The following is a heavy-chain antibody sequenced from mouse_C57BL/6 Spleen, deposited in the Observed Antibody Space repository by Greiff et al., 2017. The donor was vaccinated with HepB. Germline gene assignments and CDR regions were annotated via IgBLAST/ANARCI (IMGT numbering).Heavy chain of an antibody. CDR1: GYTFTSYW. D-gene: IGHD1-1*01. V-gene: IGHV1-55*01. CDR3: ASAYYYGSSFDY. J-gene: IGHJ2*01. Sequence: QVQLQQPGAELVKPGASVKMSCKASGYTFTSYWITWVKQRPGQGLEWIGDIYPGSGSTNYNEKFKSKATLTVDTSSSTAYMQLSSLTSEDSAVYYCASAYYYGSSFDYWGQGTTLTVSS. CDR2: IYPGSGST.